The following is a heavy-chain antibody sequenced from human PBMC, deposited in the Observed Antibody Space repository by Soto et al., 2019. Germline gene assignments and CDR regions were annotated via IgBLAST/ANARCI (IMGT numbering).Heavy chain of an antibody. V-gene: IGHV4-59*01. Sequence: LSLTCTVSGGSISSYYWSWIRQPPGKGLEWIGYIYYSGSTNYNPSLKSRVTISVDTSKNQFSLKLSSVTAADTAVYYCARGYSSSSPSDYWGQGTLVTVSS. D-gene: IGHD6-6*01. CDR2: IYYSGST. CDR1: GGSISSYY. J-gene: IGHJ4*02. CDR3: ARGYSSSSPSDY.